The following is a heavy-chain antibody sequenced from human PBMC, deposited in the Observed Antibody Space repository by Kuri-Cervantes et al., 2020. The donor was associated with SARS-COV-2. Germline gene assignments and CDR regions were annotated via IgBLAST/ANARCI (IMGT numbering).Heavy chain of an antibody. CDR2: ISGSGGST. D-gene: IGHD1-26*01. V-gene: IGHV3-23*01. CDR3: AKASLVGYYYNYMDV. CDR1: GFTFSSYA. Sequence: GESLKISCAASGFTFSSYAMSWVRQAPGKGLEWVSAISGSGGSTYYADSVKGRFTISRDNSKNTLYLQMNSLRAEDTAVYYCAKASLVGYYYNYMDVWGKGTTVTVSS. J-gene: IGHJ6*03.